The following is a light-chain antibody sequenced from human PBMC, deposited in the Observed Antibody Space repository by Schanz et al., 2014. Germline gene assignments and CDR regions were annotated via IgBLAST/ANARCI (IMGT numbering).Light chain of an antibody. CDR2: AAS. Sequence: EIVLTQSPGTLSLSPGERATLSCRASQTLTSIYLAWYQQKPGQAPRLLIYAASKRAAGIPDRFSGGGSGTDFTLTISSLQSEDFAVYYCQQYNKWPPGTFGQGTKLEI. CDR1: QTLTSIY. CDR3: QQYNKWPPGT. J-gene: IGKJ2*01. V-gene: IGKV3-20*01.